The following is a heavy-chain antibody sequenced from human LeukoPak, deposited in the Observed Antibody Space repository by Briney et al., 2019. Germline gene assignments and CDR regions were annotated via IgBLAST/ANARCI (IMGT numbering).Heavy chain of an antibody. V-gene: IGHV3-23*01. J-gene: IGHJ4*02. CDR1: GFTFSSYA. CDR2: ISGSGGST. D-gene: IGHD3-9*01. Sequence: GGSLRLSCAASGFTFSSYAMSWVRQAPGKGLEWVSAISGSGGSTYYADSVKGRFTISRDNSKNTLYLQMNSLRAEDTAVYYCAKVIRYFDWSSYDYWGQGTLVTVSS. CDR3: AKVIRYFDWSSYDY.